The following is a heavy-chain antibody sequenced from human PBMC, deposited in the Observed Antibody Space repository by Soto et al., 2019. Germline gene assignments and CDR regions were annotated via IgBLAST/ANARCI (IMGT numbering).Heavy chain of an antibody. CDR3: ARVGAVAGNYYLDY. V-gene: IGHV4-59*13. CDR1: GGTLRCLV. J-gene: IGHJ4*02. CDR2: IFYGGST. Sequence: FGSLAPRRTVSGGTLRCLVVGLIRQTPGKGRGWIGYIFYGGSTNYNPSLKSRVTLSVATSKTQSSLKLSSVTAADTAVYYCARVGAVAGNYYLDYWGQGPLVTVSS. D-gene: IGHD6-19*01.